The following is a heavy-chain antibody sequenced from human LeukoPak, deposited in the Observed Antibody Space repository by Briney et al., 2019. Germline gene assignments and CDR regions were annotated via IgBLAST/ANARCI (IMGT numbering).Heavy chain of an antibody. D-gene: IGHD1-14*01. CDR3: ARDTRKYGMDV. Sequence: GASVKVSCKASGYTFTHHGISWVRQAHGQGLEWMGWISCYNGDTMYAQNVQGRVTMTTDTSTRTAYIELRSLSSDDTAMYYCARDTRKYGMDVWGQGTTVTVSS. J-gene: IGHJ6*02. CDR1: GYTFTHHG. CDR2: ISCYNGDT. V-gene: IGHV1-18*04.